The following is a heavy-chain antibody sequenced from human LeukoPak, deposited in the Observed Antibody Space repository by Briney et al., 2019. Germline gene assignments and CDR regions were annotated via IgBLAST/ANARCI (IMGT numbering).Heavy chain of an antibody. CDR2: IYYSGST. CDR3: ARAYCSSTSCYTWFDP. Sequence: SETLSLTCTVSGGSISSHYWSWIRQPPGQGLEWIGYIYYSGSTNYNPSLKSRVTISVDTSKNQFSLKLSSVTAADTAVYYCARAYCSSTSCYTWFDPWGQGTLVTVSS. CDR1: GGSISSHY. J-gene: IGHJ5*02. D-gene: IGHD2-2*02. V-gene: IGHV4-59*11.